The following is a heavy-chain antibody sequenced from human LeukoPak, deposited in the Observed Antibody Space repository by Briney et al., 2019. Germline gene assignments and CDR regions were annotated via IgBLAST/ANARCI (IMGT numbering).Heavy chain of an antibody. D-gene: IGHD3-22*01. CDR1: GFTFSSYA. Sequence: PGGSLRLSCAASGFTFSSYAMHWVRQAPGKGLEWVAVISYDGSNKYYADSVKGRFTISRDNSKNTLYLQMNSLRAEDTAVYYCARDDYYYDSSGYSVNYFDYWGQGTLVTVSS. CDR3: ARDDYYYDSSGYSVNYFDY. CDR2: ISYDGSNK. J-gene: IGHJ4*02. V-gene: IGHV3-30-3*01.